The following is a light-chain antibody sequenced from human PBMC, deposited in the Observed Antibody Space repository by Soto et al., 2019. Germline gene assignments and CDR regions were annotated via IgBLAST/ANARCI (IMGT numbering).Light chain of an antibody. J-gene: IGLJ2*01. Sequence: QSALTQPPSASGSPGQSVTISCTGTSSDVGGYNYVSWYQQHPGKAPKLMISEVSNRPSGVPDRFSGTKSGDTASLTVSGLQAEDEADYYRSSFAGNNNLVFGGGTKLTVL. CDR1: SSDVGGYNY. CDR2: EVS. CDR3: SSFAGNNNLV. V-gene: IGLV2-8*01.